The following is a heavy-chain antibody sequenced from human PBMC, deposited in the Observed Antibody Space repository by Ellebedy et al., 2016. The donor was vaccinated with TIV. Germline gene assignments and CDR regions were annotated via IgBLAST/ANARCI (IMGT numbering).Heavy chain of an antibody. Sequence: GESLKISCKGSGSSFTSYWIGWVRQMPGKGLEWMWIIYPGDSDTRYSPSFQGQVTISADKSIRTAYLQWSSLKASDTAMYYCARQSGSYWSGPSDYWGQGTLVTVSS. CDR1: GSSFTSYW. CDR2: IYPGDSDT. CDR3: ARQSGSYWSGPSDY. V-gene: IGHV5-51*01. D-gene: IGHD1-26*01. J-gene: IGHJ4*02.